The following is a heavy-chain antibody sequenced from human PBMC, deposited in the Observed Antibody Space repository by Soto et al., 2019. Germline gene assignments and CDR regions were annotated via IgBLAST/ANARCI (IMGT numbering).Heavy chain of an antibody. CDR2: INSDGSST. Sequence: EVQLVESGGGLVQPGGSLRLSCAASGFTFSSYWMHWVRQAPWKGLVWVSRINSDGSSTSYADSVKGRFTISRDNAKNTLYLQMNSLRAEDTAVYYCARDPRYDSSGNDAFDIWGQGTMVTVSS. CDR1: GFTFSSYW. J-gene: IGHJ3*02. CDR3: ARDPRYDSSGNDAFDI. D-gene: IGHD3-22*01. V-gene: IGHV3-74*01.